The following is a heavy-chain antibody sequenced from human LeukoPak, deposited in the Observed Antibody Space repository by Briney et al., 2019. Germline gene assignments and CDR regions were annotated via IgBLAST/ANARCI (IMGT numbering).Heavy chain of an antibody. J-gene: IGHJ4*02. CDR2: SYHSGST. Sequence: SETLSLTCSVSGYSISSGYHWGWIRQPPGKGLEWIGSSYHSGSTYYNPSLRSRVTISVDTSKNQCSLKLSSVTAADTAVYYWARYPLVGATTVTVYWGQGTLVTVSS. CDR1: GYSISSGYH. D-gene: IGHD1-26*01. CDR3: ARYPLVGATTVTVY. V-gene: IGHV4-38-2*02.